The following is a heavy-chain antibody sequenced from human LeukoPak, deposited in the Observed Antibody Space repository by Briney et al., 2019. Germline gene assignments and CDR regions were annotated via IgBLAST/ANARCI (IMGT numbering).Heavy chain of an antibody. CDR2: ISGSGGST. D-gene: IGHD6-13*01. Sequence: GGSLRLSCAASGFTFSSYAMSRVRQAPGKGLEWVSAISGSGGSTYYADSVKGRFTISRDNSKNTLYLQMNSLRAEDTAVYYCAKDWKQQLRSGWFDPWGQGTLVTVSS. CDR1: GFTFSSYA. CDR3: AKDWKQQLRSGWFDP. V-gene: IGHV3-23*01. J-gene: IGHJ5*02.